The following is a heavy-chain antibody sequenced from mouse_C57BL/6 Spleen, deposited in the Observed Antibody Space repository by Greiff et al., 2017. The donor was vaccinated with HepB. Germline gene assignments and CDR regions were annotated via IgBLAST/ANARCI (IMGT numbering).Heavy chain of an antibody. CDR2: IYPGDGDT. Sequence: QVQLQQSGPELVKPGASVKISCKASGYAFSSSWMNWVKQRPGKGLEWIGRIYPGDGDTNYNGKFKGKGTLTADKSSSTAYMQLSSLTSEDSAVYFCARAYGSSYKGFAYWGQGTLVTVSA. CDR1: GYAFSSSW. D-gene: IGHD1-1*01. V-gene: IGHV1-82*01. CDR3: ARAYGSSYKGFAY. J-gene: IGHJ3*01.